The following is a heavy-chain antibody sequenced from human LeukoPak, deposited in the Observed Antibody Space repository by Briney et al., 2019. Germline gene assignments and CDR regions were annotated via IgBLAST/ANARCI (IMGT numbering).Heavy chain of an antibody. D-gene: IGHD5-18*01. CDR3: ARVDHSGYSYGLAPNFDY. CDR1: GYTFTGYY. Sequence: ASVKVSCKASGYTFTGYYMHWVRQAPGQGLERMGRISPNSGGTNYAQKFQGRVTMTRDTSINTAYMELSRLRSDDTAVYYCARVDHSGYSYGLAPNFDYWGQGTLVTVSS. CDR2: ISPNSGGT. J-gene: IGHJ4*02. V-gene: IGHV1-2*06.